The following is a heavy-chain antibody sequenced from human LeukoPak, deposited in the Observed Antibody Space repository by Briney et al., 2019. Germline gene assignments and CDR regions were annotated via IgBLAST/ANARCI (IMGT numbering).Heavy chain of an antibody. Sequence: GGSLRLSCAASGFAFSSYVMTWVRQAPGKGLEWVSGISGSGGSTYDADSVKGRFTVSRDNSKSTLYLQLNSLRVEDTAVYYCAKGGSGSCYSHFDYWGQGTLVTVSS. CDR1: GFAFSSYV. J-gene: IGHJ4*02. CDR2: ISGSGGST. CDR3: AKGGSGSCYSHFDY. D-gene: IGHD2-15*01. V-gene: IGHV3-23*01.